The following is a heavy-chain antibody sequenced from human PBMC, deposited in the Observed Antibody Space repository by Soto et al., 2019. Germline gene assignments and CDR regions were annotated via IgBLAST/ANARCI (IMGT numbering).Heavy chain of an antibody. CDR3: AKPPLYCSGGSCYLRIDY. V-gene: IGHV3-30*18. D-gene: IGHD2-15*01. Sequence: GGSLRLSCAASGFTFSSYGMHWVRQAPGKGLEWVAVISYDGSNKYYADSVKGRFTISRDNSKNTLYLQMNSLRAEDTAVYYCAKPPLYCSGGSCYLRIDYWGQGTLVTVSS. J-gene: IGHJ4*02. CDR1: GFTFSSYG. CDR2: ISYDGSNK.